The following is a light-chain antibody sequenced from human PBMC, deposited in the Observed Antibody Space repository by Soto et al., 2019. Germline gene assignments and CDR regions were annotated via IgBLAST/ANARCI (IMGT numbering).Light chain of an antibody. V-gene: IGLV1-44*01. CDR2: SNN. CDR3: AAWDDSLNGAV. Sequence: QYVLTQPPSASGTPGQRVNISCSGSSSNIGSNTVNWYQQLPGTAPKLLIYSNNQRPSGVPDRFSGSKSGTSASLAISGLQSEDEADYYCAAWDDSLNGAVFGGGTQLTVL. J-gene: IGLJ7*01. CDR1: SSNIGSNT.